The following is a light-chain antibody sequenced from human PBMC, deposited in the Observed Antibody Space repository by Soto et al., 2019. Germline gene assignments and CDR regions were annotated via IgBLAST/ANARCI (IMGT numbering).Light chain of an antibody. Sequence: QSALTQPASVSGSPGQSITISCTGTSSDVGGYNYVSWYQQHPGKAPKLMIYDVSNRPSGVSNRFSGSKSGNTASLTISGLQAEDEADYSCNSYSRSSTLKVVFGGGTKLTVL. CDR1: SSDVGGYNY. CDR3: NSYSRSSTLKVV. J-gene: IGLJ2*01. CDR2: DVS. V-gene: IGLV2-14*01.